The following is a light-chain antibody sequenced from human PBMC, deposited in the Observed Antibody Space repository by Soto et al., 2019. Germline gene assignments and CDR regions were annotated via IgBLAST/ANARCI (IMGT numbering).Light chain of an antibody. CDR1: SSDVGSYNR. Sequence: QSALTQPPSVSGSPGQSVTISCTGTSSDVGSYNRVSWYQQPPGTAPKLMIYEVSNRPSGVPDRFSGSKSGNTASLTISGLQAEDEADYYCSSYTSSSTPLVFGGGTKLTDL. CDR3: SSYTSSSTPLV. CDR2: EVS. J-gene: IGLJ2*01. V-gene: IGLV2-18*02.